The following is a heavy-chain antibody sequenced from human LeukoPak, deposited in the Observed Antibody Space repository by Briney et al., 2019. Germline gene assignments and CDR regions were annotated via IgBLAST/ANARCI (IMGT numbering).Heavy chain of an antibody. V-gene: IGHV1-24*01. CDR1: GYTLTELS. CDR3: ARGSWRDCSGTSCTYYFDY. J-gene: IGHJ4*02. CDR2: FDPEDGET. D-gene: IGHD2-2*01. Sequence: GASVKVSRKVSGYTLTELSMHWVRQAPGKGLEWMGGFDPEDGETIYAQKFQGRVTMTEDTSTDTAYMELSSLRSEDTAVYYCARGSWRDCSGTSCTYYFDYWGQGTLVTVSS.